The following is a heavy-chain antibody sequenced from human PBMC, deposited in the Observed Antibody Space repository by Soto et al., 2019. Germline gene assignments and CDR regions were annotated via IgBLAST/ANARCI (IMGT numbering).Heavy chain of an antibody. CDR3: ARAAVVTEYGMDV. D-gene: IGHD2-21*02. V-gene: IGHV1-69*13. J-gene: IGHJ6*02. CDR1: GGTFSSYA. Sequence: VASVKVSCKASGGTFSSYAISWVRQAPGQGLEWMGGIIPIFGTANYAQKFQGRVTITADESTSTAYMELSSLRSEDTAVYYCARAAVVTEYGMDVWGQGTTVTVSS. CDR2: IIPIFGTA.